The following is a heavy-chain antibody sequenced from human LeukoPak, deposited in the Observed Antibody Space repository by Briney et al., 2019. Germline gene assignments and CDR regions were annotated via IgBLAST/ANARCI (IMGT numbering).Heavy chain of an antibody. Sequence: GASVTVSCTASGYTFTSYGIGWVRQAPGQGLEWMGWISAYNGNTNYAQKLQGRVTMTTDTSTSTAYMELRSLRSDDTAVYYCARDRWDWNDLRADYWGQGTLVTVSS. CDR3: ARDRWDWNDLRADY. CDR1: GYTFTSYG. D-gene: IGHD1-1*01. V-gene: IGHV1-18*01. CDR2: ISAYNGNT. J-gene: IGHJ4*02.